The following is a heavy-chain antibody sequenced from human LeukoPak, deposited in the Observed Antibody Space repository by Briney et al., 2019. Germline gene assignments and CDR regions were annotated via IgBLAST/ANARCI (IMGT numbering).Heavy chain of an antibody. D-gene: IGHD3-10*01. V-gene: IGHV3-7*01. J-gene: IGHJ4*02. CDR3: ARGLNYYGSGRQQLLLDY. Sequence: GGSLRLSCAASGFTFSNYAMTWVRQAPGKGLEWVANIKQDGSEKYYVDSVKGRFTISRDNAKNSLYLQMNSLRAEDTAVYYCARGLNYYGSGRQQLLLDYWGQGTLVTVSS. CDR2: IKQDGSEK. CDR1: GFTFSNYA.